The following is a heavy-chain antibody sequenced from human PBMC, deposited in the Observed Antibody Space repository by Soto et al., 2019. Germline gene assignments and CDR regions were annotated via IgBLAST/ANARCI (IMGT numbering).Heavy chain of an antibody. D-gene: IGHD3-3*01. CDR2: INPSGGST. J-gene: IGHJ6*03. V-gene: IGHV1-46*03. CDR1: GYTFTSYY. CDR3: ARGTGLTIFGVGGGYMDV. Sequence: QVQLVQSGAEVKKPGASVKVSCKASGYTFTSYYMHWVRQAPGQGLEWMGIINPSGGSTSYAQKFQGRVTMTRDTSTSTVYMGLSSLRSEDTAVYYCARGTGLTIFGVGGGYMDVWGKGTTVTVSS.